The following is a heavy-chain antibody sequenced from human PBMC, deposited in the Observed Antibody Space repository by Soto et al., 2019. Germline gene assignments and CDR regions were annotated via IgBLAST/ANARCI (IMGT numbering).Heavy chain of an antibody. Sequence: ASVKVSCKASGYTFINHTIHWVRQAPGQSLEWMGGINAGSGNTKYSDILQGRVTITRDTSATTAYMELSTLRSEDTAVYYCARGHSSSGNWFDPWGQGTLVTVSS. D-gene: IGHD6-6*01. CDR2: INAGSGNT. CDR3: ARGHSSSGNWFDP. CDR1: GYTFINHT. V-gene: IGHV1-3*01. J-gene: IGHJ5*02.